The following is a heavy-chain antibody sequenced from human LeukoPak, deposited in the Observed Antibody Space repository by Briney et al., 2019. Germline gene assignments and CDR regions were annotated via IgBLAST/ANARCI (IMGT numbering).Heavy chain of an antibody. J-gene: IGHJ2*01. Sequence: GGSLRLSCAASGFTFNSSWMHWVRQGPGKGLVWVARMNGDGRTINYADSVKGRFTISRDNAKNTLYLQMNSLRAEDAAVYYCARAGNYYFDLWGRGTLVTVSS. CDR1: GFTFNSSW. V-gene: IGHV3-74*01. D-gene: IGHD1-7*01. CDR2: MNGDGRTI. CDR3: ARAGNYYFDL.